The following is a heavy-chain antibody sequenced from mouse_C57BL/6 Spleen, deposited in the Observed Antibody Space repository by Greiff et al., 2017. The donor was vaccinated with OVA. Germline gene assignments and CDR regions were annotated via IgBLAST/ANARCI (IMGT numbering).Heavy chain of an antibody. CDR3: ARVGLYEYDEGRLGLGYFDY. CDR1: GYTFTSYW. J-gene: IGHJ2*01. Sequence: QVQLQQPGAELVRPGTSVKLSCKASGYTFTSYWMHWVKQRPGQGLEWIGVIDPSDSYTNYNQKFKGKATLTVDTSSSTAYMQLSSLTSEDSAVYYGARVGLYEYDEGRLGLGYFDYWGQGTTLTVSS. D-gene: IGHD2-4*01. V-gene: IGHV1-59*01. CDR2: IDPSDSYT.